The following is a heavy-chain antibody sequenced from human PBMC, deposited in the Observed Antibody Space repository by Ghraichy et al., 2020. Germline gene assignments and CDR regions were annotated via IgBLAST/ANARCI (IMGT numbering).Heavy chain of an antibody. V-gene: IGHV3-21*01. CDR2: ISSSSSYI. CDR1: GFTFSSYS. D-gene: IGHD1-7*01. J-gene: IGHJ6*03. Sequence: GGSLRLSCAASGFTFSSYSMNWVRQAPGKGLEWVSSISSSSSYIYYADSVKGRFTISRDNAKNSLYLQMNSLRAEDTAVYYCARPSEVELLFPSNYYYMDVWGKGTTVTVSS. CDR3: ARPSEVELLFPSNYYYMDV.